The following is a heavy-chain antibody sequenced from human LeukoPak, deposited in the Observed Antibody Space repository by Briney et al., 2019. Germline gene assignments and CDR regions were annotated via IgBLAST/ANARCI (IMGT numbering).Heavy chain of an antibody. CDR3: ARLRGNYFPDY. J-gene: IGHJ4*02. Sequence: KPSETLSLTCTVSGGSISGYYWTWIRQPPGKGLEWIGYTYYSGSTNYNPSLKSRVTISVDTSKNQFSLRLSSVTAADTAVYYCARLRGNYFPDYWGQGTLVTVSS. CDR2: TYYSGST. D-gene: IGHD4-11*01. CDR1: GGSISGYY. V-gene: IGHV4-59*01.